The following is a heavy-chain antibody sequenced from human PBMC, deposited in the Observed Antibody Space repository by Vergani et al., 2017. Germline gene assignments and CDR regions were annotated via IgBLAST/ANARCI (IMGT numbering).Heavy chain of an antibody. CDR1: GITLRNYD. J-gene: IGHJ4*02. V-gene: IGHV3-30*02. CDR2: IQFDGSNQ. CDR3: AKHFRGWGIDY. Sequence: QVQLVESGGGVVQRGGSRRRSCATSGITLRNYDKQWIRQGPGKGLEFEAFIQFDGSNQYYADSVKGRFTLSRDFSKNTLYLQMNSLRTDDTATYYCAKHFRGWGIDYWGQGTQVIVSS. D-gene: IGHD3-16*01.